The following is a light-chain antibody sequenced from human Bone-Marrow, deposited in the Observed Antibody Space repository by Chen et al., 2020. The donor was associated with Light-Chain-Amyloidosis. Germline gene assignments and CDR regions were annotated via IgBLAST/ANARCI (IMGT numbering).Light chain of an antibody. Sequence: QSALTQPASVSGSPGQSITISCTGTSSDVGRYDYVSWYQQHPGKAPKLMIYGVSNRPSGGSNRFSGSNSASRAIAGLKTEDEAGDYCQSDRGSSQGVFGGGTKLTVL. CDR3: QSDRGSSQGV. CDR2: GVS. V-gene: IGLV2-14*01. CDR1: SSDVGRYDY. J-gene: IGLJ3*02.